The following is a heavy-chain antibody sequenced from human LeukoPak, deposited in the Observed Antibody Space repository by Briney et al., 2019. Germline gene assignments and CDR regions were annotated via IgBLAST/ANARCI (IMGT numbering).Heavy chain of an antibody. Sequence: GGSLRLSCAASGFTFSSYEMNWVRQAPGKGLEWVPYISSSGSTIYYADSVKGRLTISRDNAKNSLYLQMNSLRAEDTAVYYCASPLPQLHYYYDSSGLDYSGRGTLVTVSS. V-gene: IGHV3-48*03. CDR3: ASPLPQLHYYYDSSGLDY. CDR1: GFTFSSYE. CDR2: ISSSGSTI. J-gene: IGHJ4*02. D-gene: IGHD3-22*01.